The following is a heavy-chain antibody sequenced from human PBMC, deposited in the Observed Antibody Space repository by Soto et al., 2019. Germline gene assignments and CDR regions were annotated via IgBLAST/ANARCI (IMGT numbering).Heavy chain of an antibody. CDR2: LYSDSST. J-gene: IGHJ4*02. V-gene: IGHV3-53*01. CDR1: GFTVSSNY. D-gene: IGHD3-22*01. Sequence: GGSLRLSCTASGFTVSSNYMNWVRQAPGKGLEWVSCLYSDSSTYYADSVKGRFTISRDNSKNTLYLYMSSLRVEDTAVYYCATGYYYDSSGIAEDYWGQGTLVTVSS. CDR3: ATGYYYDSSGIAEDY.